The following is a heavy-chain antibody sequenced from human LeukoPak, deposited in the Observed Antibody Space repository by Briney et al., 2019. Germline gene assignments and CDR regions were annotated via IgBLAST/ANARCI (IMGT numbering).Heavy chain of an antibody. CDR2: ISGSGGST. D-gene: IGHD2-2*01. J-gene: IGHJ4*02. CDR1: GGFFSGYY. V-gene: IGHV3-23*01. Sequence: ETLSLTCAVYGGFFSGYYWSWVRQAPGKGLEWVSAISGSGGSTYYADSVKGRFTISRDNSKNTLYLQMNSLRAEDTAVYYCAKGDVVPAAIDYWGQGTLVTVSS. CDR3: AKGDVVPAAIDY.